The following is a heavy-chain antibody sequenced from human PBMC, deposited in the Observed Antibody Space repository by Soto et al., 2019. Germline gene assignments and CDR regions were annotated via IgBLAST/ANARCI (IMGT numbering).Heavy chain of an antibody. Sequence: QVQLVESGGGVVQSGRSLRLSCAASGFTFREYGMHWVRQAPGKGLGWVAVVWHDGINEDYADSVKGRFTISRDNSKNSRSVHMNSLRGVDTAVFYCARWYDSSNFDYWGLGTLVTVS. D-gene: IGHD3-22*01. CDR3: ARWYDSSNFDY. J-gene: IGHJ4*02. CDR1: GFTFREYG. CDR2: VWHDGINE. V-gene: IGHV3-33*01.